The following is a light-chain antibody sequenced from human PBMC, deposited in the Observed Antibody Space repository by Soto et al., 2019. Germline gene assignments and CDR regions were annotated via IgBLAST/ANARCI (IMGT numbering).Light chain of an antibody. J-gene: IGKJ1*01. CDR1: QSLLHSNGYNC. CDR2: LGS. CDR3: QQYITYSRT. V-gene: IGKV2-28*01. Sequence: DIVMTQSPLSLPVIPGESASLSCSSSQSLLHSNGYNCLDWYLQKPGQSPQLLIYLGSNRAPGVPSRFSGSGSGTEFTLTISSLQPDDFATYYCQQYITYSRTFGQGTKVDI.